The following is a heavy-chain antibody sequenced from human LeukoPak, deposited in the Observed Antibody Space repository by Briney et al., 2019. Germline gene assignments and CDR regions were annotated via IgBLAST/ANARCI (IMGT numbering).Heavy chain of an antibody. CDR3: ARLYGSGYDAFDI. Sequence: GGSLRLSCAASGFAFYDYSMNWVRQAPGKGLEWVSTISSRSSDIYYADSVRGRLTISRNNAQNSLYLQMNSLRVEDTAVYYCARLYGSGYDAFDIWGQGTMVTVSS. V-gene: IGHV3-21*01. CDR2: ISSRSSDI. CDR1: GFAFYDYS. D-gene: IGHD3-10*01. J-gene: IGHJ3*02.